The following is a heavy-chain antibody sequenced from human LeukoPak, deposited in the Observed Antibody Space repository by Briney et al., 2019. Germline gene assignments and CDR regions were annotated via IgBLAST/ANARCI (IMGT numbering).Heavy chain of an antibody. V-gene: IGHV4-61*02. CDR1: GGSISSGSYY. CDR2: IYTSGST. D-gene: IGHD3-10*01. Sequence: SETLSLTCTVSGGSISSGSYYWSWIRQPAGKGLEWIGRIYTSGSTNYNPSLKSRVTISVDTSKNQFSLKLSSVTAADTAVYYCARARSYYGSGEYYFDYWGQGTLVTVSS. CDR3: ARARSYYGSGEYYFDY. J-gene: IGHJ4*02.